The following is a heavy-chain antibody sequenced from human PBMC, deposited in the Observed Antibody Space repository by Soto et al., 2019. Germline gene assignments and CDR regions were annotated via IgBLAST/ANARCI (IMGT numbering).Heavy chain of an antibody. CDR1: GYTFTDYG. CDR3: AYNYYDSSGSIDADY. J-gene: IGHJ4*02. Sequence: ASVKVSCKASGYTFTDYGISWVRQAPGQGLEWMGWISAYNGNTNYAQKLQGRVTMTTDTSTSTAYMELRSLRSDDTAVYYCAYNYYDSSGSIDADYWGQGTLVTVSS. D-gene: IGHD3-22*01. V-gene: IGHV1-18*04. CDR2: ISAYNGNT.